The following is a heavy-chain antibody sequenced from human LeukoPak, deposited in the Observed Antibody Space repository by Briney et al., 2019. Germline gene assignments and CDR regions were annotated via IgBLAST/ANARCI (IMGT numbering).Heavy chain of an antibody. CDR3: ARNLPAADY. V-gene: IGHV3-66*01. Sequence: GGSLRLSCAASGFTVSSNYMSWVRQAPGKGLEWVSVIYSGGSTYCADSVKGRFTISRDNAKNSLYLQMNSLRAEDTAVYYCARNLPAADYWGQGTLVTVSS. D-gene: IGHD2-2*01. J-gene: IGHJ4*02. CDR1: GFTVSSNY. CDR2: IYSGGST.